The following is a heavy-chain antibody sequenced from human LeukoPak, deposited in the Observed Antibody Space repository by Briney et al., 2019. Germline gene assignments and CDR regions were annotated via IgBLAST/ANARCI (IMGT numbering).Heavy chain of an antibody. Sequence: PPGGSLRLSCAASGFTFSSYAMSWVRQAPGKGLEWVSVISDSGGTTYYADSVKGRFTISRDNSRNTLYLQMNSLRVEDTAVYYCAKDARRSSGWYFFDHWGQGTLVTVSS. D-gene: IGHD6-19*01. CDR1: GFTFSSYA. V-gene: IGHV3-23*01. J-gene: IGHJ4*02. CDR3: AKDARRSSGWYFFDH. CDR2: ISDSGGTT.